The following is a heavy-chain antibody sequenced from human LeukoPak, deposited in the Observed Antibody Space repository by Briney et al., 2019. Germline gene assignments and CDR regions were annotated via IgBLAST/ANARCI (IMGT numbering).Heavy chain of an antibody. J-gene: IGHJ4*02. V-gene: IGHV4-59*08. Sequence: SETLSLTCAVYGGSFSGYYWSWIRQPPGKGLEWIGYIYYSGSTNYNPSLKSRVTILVDTSKNQFPLKLSSVTAADTAVYYCARADYYDSSGYSLGDWGQGTLVTVSS. CDR3: ARADYYDSSGYSLGD. CDR1: GGSFSGYY. D-gene: IGHD3-22*01. CDR2: IYYSGST.